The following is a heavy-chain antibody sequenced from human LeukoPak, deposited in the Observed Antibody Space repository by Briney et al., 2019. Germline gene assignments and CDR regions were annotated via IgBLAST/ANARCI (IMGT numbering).Heavy chain of an antibody. CDR3: ARVGITVEPTAIGASDC. V-gene: IGHV3-21*01. CDR1: GFTFSSYS. CDR2: ISSSSSYI. D-gene: IGHD2-2*02. J-gene: IGHJ4*02. Sequence: GGSLRLSCAASGFTFSSYSMNWVRQAPGKGLEWVSSISSSSSYIYYADSVKGRFTISRDNAKNSLYLQMNSLRAEDTAVYYCARVGITVEPTAIGASDCWGQGTLVTVSS.